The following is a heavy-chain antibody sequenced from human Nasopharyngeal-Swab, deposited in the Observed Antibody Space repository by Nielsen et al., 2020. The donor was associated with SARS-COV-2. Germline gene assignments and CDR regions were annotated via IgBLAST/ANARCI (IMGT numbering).Heavy chain of an antibody. J-gene: IGHJ5*02. V-gene: IGHV1-2*06. CDR1: GYTFTSFA. CDR3: AREYIFERFDP. D-gene: IGHD3-9*01. CDR2: INPNRGGT. Sequence: ASVKVSCKASGYTFTSFAMHWVRQAPGQRLEWMGRINPNRGGTNYAQKFQGRVTMTRDTSIGTAYMELSRLRSDDTAVYYCAREYIFERFDPWGQGTLVTVSS.